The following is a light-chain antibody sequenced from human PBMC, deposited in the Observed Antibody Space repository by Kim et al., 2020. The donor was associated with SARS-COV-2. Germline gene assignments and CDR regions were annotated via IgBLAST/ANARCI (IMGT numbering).Light chain of an antibody. CDR1: SSDVGGYNY. V-gene: IGLV2-14*03. Sequence: QSLTGSCTGASSDVGGYNYVAWYQQHPGKAPKLMIYDVSNRPSGVSNRFSGSKSGNTASLTISGLQAEDEADYYCSSYTSSSTLVFGGGTQLTVL. CDR2: DVS. J-gene: IGLJ2*01. CDR3: SSYTSSSTLV.